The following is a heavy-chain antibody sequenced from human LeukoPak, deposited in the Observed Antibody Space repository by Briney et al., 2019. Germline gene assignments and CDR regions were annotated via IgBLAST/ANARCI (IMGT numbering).Heavy chain of an antibody. D-gene: IGHD4-23*01. CDR2: ISSSGSDI. J-gene: IGHJ4*02. CDR1: GFTFSNYE. Sequence: PGGSLGLSCAASGFTFSNYEMHWVRQAPGKGLEWVSYISSSGSDIYYADSVKGRFTISRDNAKNSLYLHMNSLRAEDTAVYYCARDYGGSSPFDYWGQGILVTVSS. CDR3: ARDYGGSSPFDY. V-gene: IGHV3-48*03.